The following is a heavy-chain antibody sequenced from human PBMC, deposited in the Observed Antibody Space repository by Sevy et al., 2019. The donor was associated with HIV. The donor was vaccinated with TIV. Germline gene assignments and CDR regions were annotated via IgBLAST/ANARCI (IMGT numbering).Heavy chain of an antibody. J-gene: IGHJ3*02. CDR2: ISWNSGSI. D-gene: IGHD3-22*01. CDR3: AKARRVVVEGGAFDI. Sequence: GGSLRLSCAASGFTFDDYAMHWVRQAPGKGLEWVSCISWNSGSIGYADSVKGRFTISRNNAKSSLYLQMNSLRAEDTALYYCAKARRVVVEGGAFDIWGQGTMVTVSS. CDR1: GFTFDDYA. V-gene: IGHV3-9*01.